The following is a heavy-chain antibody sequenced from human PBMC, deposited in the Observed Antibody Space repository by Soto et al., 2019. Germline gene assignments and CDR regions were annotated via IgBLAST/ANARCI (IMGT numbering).Heavy chain of an antibody. CDR3: AADIVATISPYYYYGMDV. CDR2: ISSSSSYI. CDR1: GFTFSSYS. V-gene: IGHV3-21*01. D-gene: IGHD5-12*01. Sequence: GGSLRLSCAASGFTFSSYSMNWVRQAPGKWLEWVSSISSSSSYIYYADSVKGRFTISRDNAKNSLYLQMNSLRAEDTAVYYCAADIVATISPYYYYGMDVWGQGXTVTVYS. J-gene: IGHJ6*02.